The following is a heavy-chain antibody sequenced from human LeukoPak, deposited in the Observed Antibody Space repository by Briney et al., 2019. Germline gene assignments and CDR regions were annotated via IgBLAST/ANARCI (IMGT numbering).Heavy chain of an antibody. CDR3: ARDRAYWSGYYSPRYYYGMDV. V-gene: IGHV4-31*03. CDR1: GGSISSGGYY. D-gene: IGHD3-3*01. Sequence: SETLSLTCTVSGGSISSGGYYWSWIRQHPGKGLEWIGYIYYSGSTYYNPSLKSRVTISVDTSKNQFSLKLSSVTAADTAVYYCARDRAYWSGYYSPRYYYGMDVWGQGTTVTVSS. CDR2: IYYSGST. J-gene: IGHJ6*02.